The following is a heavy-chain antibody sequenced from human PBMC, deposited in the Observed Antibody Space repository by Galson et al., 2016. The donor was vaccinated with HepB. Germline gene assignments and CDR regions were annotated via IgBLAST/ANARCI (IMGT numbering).Heavy chain of an antibody. CDR2: VHHTANT. V-gene: IGHV4-34*01. CDR1: GESFTGFY. D-gene: IGHD2-21*01. Sequence: SETLSLTCAVYGESFTGFYRSWIRQSPDKGLEWIGEVHHTANTNYNPSLKSRVTISVDTSKNQFSLKLYSATAADTALYYCARRNVVVGHCDGAKCKRGRSFDYWGQGTLVTVSS. CDR3: ARRNVVVGHCDGAKCKRGRSFDY. J-gene: IGHJ4*02.